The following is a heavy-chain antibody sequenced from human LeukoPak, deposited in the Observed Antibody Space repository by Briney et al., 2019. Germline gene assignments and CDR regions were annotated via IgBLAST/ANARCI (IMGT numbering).Heavy chain of an antibody. D-gene: IGHD6-6*01. CDR2: ISSSSSTI. J-gene: IGHJ4*02. CDR3: AKDKEYSSSPGGY. CDR1: GFTFSSYS. V-gene: IGHV3-48*04. Sequence: HPGGSLRLSCAASGFTFSSYSMNWVRQAPGKGLEWVSYISSSSSTIYYADSVKGRFTISRDNAKNSLYLQMNSLRAEDTAVYYCAKDKEYSSSPGGYWGQGTLVTVSS.